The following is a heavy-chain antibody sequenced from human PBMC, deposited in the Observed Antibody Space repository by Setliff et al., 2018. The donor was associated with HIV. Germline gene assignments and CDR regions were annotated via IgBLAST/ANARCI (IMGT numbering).Heavy chain of an antibody. CDR3: ARGVRSDYYMDV. J-gene: IGHJ6*03. D-gene: IGHD3-10*01. Sequence: SETLSLTCTVSGGSISSYYWSWIRQPPGKGLEWIGYIYYSGSTNYNPSLKSRVTISVDTSKNQFSLKLSSVTAADTAVYYCARGVRSDYYMDVWGKGTTVTVSS. CDR2: IYYSGST. V-gene: IGHV4-59*01. CDR1: GGSISSYY.